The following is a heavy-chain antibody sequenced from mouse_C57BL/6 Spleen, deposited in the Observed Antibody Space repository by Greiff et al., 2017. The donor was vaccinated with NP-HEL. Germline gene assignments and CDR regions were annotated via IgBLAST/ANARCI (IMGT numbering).Heavy chain of an antibody. CDR3: ARFYYGSSRYYFDD. V-gene: IGHV1-69*01. CDR2: IDPSDSYT. Sequence: QVQLQQPGAELVMPGASVKLSCKASGYTFTSYWMHWVKQRPGQGLEWIGEIDPSDSYTNYNQKFKGKSTLTVDKSSSTAYMQLSSLTSEDSAVYYCARFYYGSSRYYFDDWGQGTTLTVSS. J-gene: IGHJ2*01. D-gene: IGHD1-1*01. CDR1: GYTFTSYW.